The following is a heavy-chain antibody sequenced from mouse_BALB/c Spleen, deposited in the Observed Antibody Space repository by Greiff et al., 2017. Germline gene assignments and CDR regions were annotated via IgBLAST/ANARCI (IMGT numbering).Heavy chain of an antibody. CDR1: GYTFTDYY. V-gene: IGHV1-77*01. Sequence: VQLQQSGAELARPGASVKLSCKASGYTFTDYYINWVKQRTGQGLAWIGEIYPGSGNTYYNEKFKGKATLTADKSSSTAYMQLSSLTSEDSAVYFCARGRYYCSSSYAMDDWGEGTSVTVSS. D-gene: IGHD1-1*01. CDR2: IYPGSGNT. J-gene: IGHJ4*01. CDR3: ARGRYYCSSSYAMDD.